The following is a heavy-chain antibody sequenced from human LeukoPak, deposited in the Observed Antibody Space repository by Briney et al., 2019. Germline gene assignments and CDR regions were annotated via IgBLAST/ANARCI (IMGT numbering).Heavy chain of an antibody. D-gene: IGHD3-10*01. CDR2: MSYTGIA. Sequence: PSETLSLTCTVSGGSISSSGSFWGWIRQPPGKGLDWIGSMSYTGIAYYNPSLKSRVTISVDTSTNQFSLKLSSVTAADTAVYYCAKGGYGSGAWGQGTLVTVSS. CDR1: GGSISSSGSF. CDR3: AKGGYGSGA. J-gene: IGHJ5*02. V-gene: IGHV4-39*07.